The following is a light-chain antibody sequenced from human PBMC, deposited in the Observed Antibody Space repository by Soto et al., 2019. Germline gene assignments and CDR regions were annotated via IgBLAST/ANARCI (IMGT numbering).Light chain of an antibody. V-gene: IGKV3-11*01. Sequence: EIVLTQSPAVLYLSPGERDTLSCSASQNVGSYLAWYQQKPGQAPRLLIYDASNRATGVPDRFSGSGSGTAFTLTISSREPEDLAVCYCQQRSDWPTTFSQGTKVEIK. CDR3: QQRSDWPTT. CDR2: DAS. J-gene: IGKJ1*01. CDR1: QNVGSY.